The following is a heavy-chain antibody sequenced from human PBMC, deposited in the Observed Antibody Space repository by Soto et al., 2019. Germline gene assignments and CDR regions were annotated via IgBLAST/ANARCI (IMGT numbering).Heavy chain of an antibody. CDR2: IIPIFGTA. D-gene: IGHD2-21*01. CDR1: GGTFSSYA. Sequence: AVKVSCRASGGTFSSYAISWVRQAPGQGLEWMGGIIPIFGTANYAQKCHGRVTITADESTSTADMELSSLRSEAAAVYYCAREVRVFQDGDYCYGMDFCGQGTSVTVSS. V-gene: IGHV1-69*13. J-gene: IGHJ6*02. CDR3: AREVRVFQDGDYCYGMDF.